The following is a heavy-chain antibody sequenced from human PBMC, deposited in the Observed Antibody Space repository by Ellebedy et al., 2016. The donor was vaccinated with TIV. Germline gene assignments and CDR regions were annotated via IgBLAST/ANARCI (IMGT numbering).Heavy chain of an antibody. CDR1: GGSISSSSYY. CDR2: IHHSGST. Sequence: MPSETLSLTCTVSGGSISSSSYYWGWIRQPPGKGLEWIGYIHHSGSTNYNPSLKSRVTVSVDTSKNQFSLKLSSVTAADTAVYYCAREGDWGMAWFDPWGQGTLVTVSS. D-gene: IGHD2-8*01. V-gene: IGHV4-61*05. J-gene: IGHJ5*02. CDR3: AREGDWGMAWFDP.